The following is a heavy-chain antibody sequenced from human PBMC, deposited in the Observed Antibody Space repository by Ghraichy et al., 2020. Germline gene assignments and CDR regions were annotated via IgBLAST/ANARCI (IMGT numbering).Heavy chain of an antibody. D-gene: IGHD2-15*01. V-gene: IGHV3-7*03. CDR1: GFTFRSYW. Sequence: GGSLRLSCAASGFTFRSYWMSWVRQAPGKGLEWVANIKSDGSETYYMDSVKGRFIISRDNSKNSVYLQMNSLRAEETAVYYCARSSMVEVAATGLGDYYFEYWGQGTLVTVSS. J-gene: IGHJ4*02. CDR2: IKSDGSET. CDR3: ARSSMVEVAATGLGDYYFEY.